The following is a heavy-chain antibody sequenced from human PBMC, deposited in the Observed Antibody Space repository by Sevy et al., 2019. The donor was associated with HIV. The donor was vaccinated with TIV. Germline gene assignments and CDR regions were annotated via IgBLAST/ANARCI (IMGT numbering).Heavy chain of an antibody. CDR2: ITTYNGKT. CDR1: GYTFTNYG. Sequence: ASVKVSCKASGYTFTNYGITWVRQAPGQGLEWMGWITTYNGKTNYVENLQGRVTMTTDTSTSTAYMELRSLRSDDTAVYYCARVHGLVPAAIYPNYGMDVWGQGTTVTVSS. V-gene: IGHV1-18*01. J-gene: IGHJ6*02. CDR3: ARVHGLVPAAIYPNYGMDV. D-gene: IGHD2-2*01.